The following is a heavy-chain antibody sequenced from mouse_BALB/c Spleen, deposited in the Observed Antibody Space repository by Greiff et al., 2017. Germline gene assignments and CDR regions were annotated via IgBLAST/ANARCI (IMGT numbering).Heavy chain of an antibody. CDR3: ARRGLEDFDY. CDR2: INPSSGYT. Sequence: QVQLQQSAAELARPGASVKMSCKASGYTFTSYTMHWVKQRPGQGLEWIGYINPSSGYTEYNQKFKDKTTLTADKSSSTAYMQLSSLTSEDSAVYYCARRGLEDFDYWGQGTTLTVSS. CDR1: GYTFTSYT. D-gene: IGHD2-4*01. J-gene: IGHJ2*01. V-gene: IGHV1-4*02.